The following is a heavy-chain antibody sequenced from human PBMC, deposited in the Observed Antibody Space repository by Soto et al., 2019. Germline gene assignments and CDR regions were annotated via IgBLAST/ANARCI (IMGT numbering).Heavy chain of an antibody. D-gene: IGHD1-1*01. CDR3: AREGKGNWNPYVSRYFDY. Sequence: QVQLQESGPGLVKPSQTLSLTCTVSGGSISSGGYYWSWIRQHPGKGLEWIGYIYYSGSTYYNPSLTSRVTISVGTSKNQFSLKLSSVTAADTAVYYCAREGKGNWNPYVSRYFDYWGQGTLVTVSS. CDR2: IYYSGST. V-gene: IGHV4-31*03. CDR1: GGSISSGGYY. J-gene: IGHJ4*02.